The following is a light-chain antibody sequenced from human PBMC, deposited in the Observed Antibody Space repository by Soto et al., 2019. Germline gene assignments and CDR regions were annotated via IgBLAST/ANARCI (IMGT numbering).Light chain of an antibody. Sequence: LLPQSHDNLSFSPGDSATLSCRASQSVSSNFLAWYQQKPGQAPRLLIYGASNRATGIPDRFSGSGSGTDFTLTISRLEPEDFAVYYCQQYGSSPRTFGQRTKVDIK. CDR1: QSVSSNF. CDR2: GAS. V-gene: IGKV3-20*01. CDR3: QQYGSSPRT. J-gene: IGKJ1*01.